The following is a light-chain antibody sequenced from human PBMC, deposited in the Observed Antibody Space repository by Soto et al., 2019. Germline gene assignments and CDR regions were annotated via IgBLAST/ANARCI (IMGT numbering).Light chain of an antibody. Sequence: DIQMTQSPSTLSGSVGDRVTITCRASQTVSSWLALYHQKPGEAPKLLIYDASALPRGVPSRFSGSGSGTKFTLTIASLQPDDFATYYCQQYETFSGTFGPGTKVDIK. CDR1: QTVSSW. J-gene: IGKJ1*01. CDR3: QQYETFSGT. V-gene: IGKV1-5*01. CDR2: DAS.